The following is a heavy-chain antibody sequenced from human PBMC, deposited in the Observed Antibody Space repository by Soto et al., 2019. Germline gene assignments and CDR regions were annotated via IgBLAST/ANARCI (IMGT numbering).Heavy chain of an antibody. CDR1: GVSISSSSYY. J-gene: IGHJ4*02. D-gene: IGHD2-15*01. CDR3: AREGGRYCTGGSCQVDY. CDR2: IYYSGNT. Sequence: QLQLQESGPGLVKPSETLSLTCTVSGVSISSSSYYWGWIRQPPGKGLEWIGSIYYSGNTYYTPSLKRRVTISVDTSNNQFSRKLSSVTAADTAVYYWAREGGRYCTGGSCQVDYWGQGTLVTVSS. V-gene: IGHV4-39*02.